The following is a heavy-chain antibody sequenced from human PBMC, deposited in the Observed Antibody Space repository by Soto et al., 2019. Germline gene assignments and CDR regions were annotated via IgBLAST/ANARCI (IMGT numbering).Heavy chain of an antibody. J-gene: IGHJ4*02. Sequence: QVQLVESGGGVVQPGRSLRLSCAVSGFTVSTYGMHWVRQPPGKGLAWVAVISRDGGTKYYADSVKGRFTISRDNSRNTLFLEMNSLRGDDMAVYYCTGEVASGYWGQGTLVTVSS. V-gene: IGHV3-30*03. CDR2: ISRDGGTK. D-gene: IGHD2-8*02. CDR3: TGEVASGY. CDR1: GFTVSTYG.